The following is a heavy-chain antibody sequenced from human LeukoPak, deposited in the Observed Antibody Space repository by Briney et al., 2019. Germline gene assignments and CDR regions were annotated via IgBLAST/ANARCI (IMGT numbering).Heavy chain of an antibody. V-gene: IGHV4-39*01. CDR1: GGSISSSSYY. CDR2: IYYSGST. Sequence: SETLSLTCTVSGGSISSSSYYWGWIRQPPGKGLEWIGSIYYSGSTYYNPSLKSRVTISVDTSKNQFSLKLSSVTAADTAVYYCERHSLSGSYTTDWFDPWGQGTLVTVSS. D-gene: IGHD1-26*01. CDR3: ERHSLSGSYTTDWFDP. J-gene: IGHJ5*02.